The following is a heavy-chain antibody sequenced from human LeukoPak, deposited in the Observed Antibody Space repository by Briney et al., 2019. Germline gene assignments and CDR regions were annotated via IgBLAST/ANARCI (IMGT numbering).Heavy chain of an antibody. CDR1: GSTFSSYW. CDR3: AKSTAENTYYDFWSGDYPVIPFDP. CDR2: ISGSGGST. D-gene: IGHD3-3*01. Sequence: PGGSLRLSCAASGSTFSSYWMSWVRQAPGKGLEWVSAISGSGGSTYYADSVKGRFTISRDNSKNTLYLQMNSLRAEDTAVYYCAKSTAENTYYDFWSGDYPVIPFDPWGQGTLVTVSS. V-gene: IGHV3-23*01. J-gene: IGHJ5*02.